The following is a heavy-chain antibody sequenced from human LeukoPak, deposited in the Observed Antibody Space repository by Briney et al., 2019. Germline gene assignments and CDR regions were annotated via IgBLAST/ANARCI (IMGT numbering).Heavy chain of an antibody. Sequence: GGTLRLSCAASGFTFSSYGMSWVRQAPGKGLEWVSAISGSGGSTYYADSVKGRFTISRDNSKNTLYLQMNSLRAEDTPVYHCARGGNPIYYYYLDDWGKGTTVTLSS. CDR1: GFTFSSYG. V-gene: IGHV3-23*01. J-gene: IGHJ6*03. CDR3: ARGGNPIYYYYLDD. CDR2: ISGSGGST. D-gene: IGHD4-23*01.